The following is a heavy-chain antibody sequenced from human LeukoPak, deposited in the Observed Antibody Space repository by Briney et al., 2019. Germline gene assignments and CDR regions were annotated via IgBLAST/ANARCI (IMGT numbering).Heavy chain of an antibody. CDR1: GFTFDDYG. CDR2: INWNGGST. V-gene: IGHV3-20*04. CDR3: ARGPDVDIVALWYFDY. J-gene: IGHJ4*02. D-gene: IGHD5-12*01. Sequence: PGGSLRLSCAASGFTFDDYGMSWVRQAPGKGLEWVSGINWNGGSTGYADSVKGRFTNSRDNAKNSPYLQMNSLRAEDAALYYCARGPDVDIVALWYFDYWGQGTLVTVSS.